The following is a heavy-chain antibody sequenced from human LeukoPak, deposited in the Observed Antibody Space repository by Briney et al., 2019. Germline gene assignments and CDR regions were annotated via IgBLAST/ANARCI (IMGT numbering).Heavy chain of an antibody. J-gene: IGHJ6*03. CDR1: GGSFSGYY. V-gene: IGHV4-34*01. CDR2: INHSGST. Sequence: PSETLSPTCAVYGGSFSGYYWNWIRQSPGKGLEWIGEINHSGSTNYNPSLKSRVTISVDTSKNQFSLKLKYVTAADTAVYYCTRGVFCSGTSYSCSSYYMDGWGQGTTVTVSS. D-gene: IGHD2-2*01. CDR3: TRGVFCSGTSYSCSSYYMDG.